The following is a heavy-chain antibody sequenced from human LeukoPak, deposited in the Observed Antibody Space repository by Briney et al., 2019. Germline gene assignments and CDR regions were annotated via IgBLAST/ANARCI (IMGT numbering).Heavy chain of an antibody. CDR1: GFSVSSNY. V-gene: IGHV3-66*02. J-gene: IGHJ4*02. CDR3: ARARDSRHTYGLDH. CDR2: TYSGGST. Sequence: GGSLRLSCAASGFSVSSNYMSWVRQAPGRGLEWVSVTYSGGSTFYADSLKGLFTISRDNSKNTMYLQMDSLRAEDTAVYYCARARDSRHTYGLDHWGQGTLVTVSS. D-gene: IGHD5-18*01.